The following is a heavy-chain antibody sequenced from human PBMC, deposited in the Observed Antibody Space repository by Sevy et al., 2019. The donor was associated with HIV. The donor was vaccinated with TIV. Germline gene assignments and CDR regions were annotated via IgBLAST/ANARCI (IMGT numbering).Heavy chain of an antibody. D-gene: IGHD2-2*01. CDR1: GYTLTELS. CDR3: ATGKGYCSSTSCQPDFDY. V-gene: IGHV1-24*01. Sequence: ASVKVSCKVSGYTLTELSMHWVRQAPGKGLEWMGGFDPEDGETIYAQKFQGRVTMTEDTSTDTAYMELSSLRSEDTAVYYCATGKGYCSSTSCQPDFDYWGQGTLVTDSS. J-gene: IGHJ4*02. CDR2: FDPEDGET.